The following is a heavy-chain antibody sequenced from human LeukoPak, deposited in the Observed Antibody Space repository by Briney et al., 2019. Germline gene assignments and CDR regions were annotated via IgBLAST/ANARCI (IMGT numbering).Heavy chain of an antibody. CDR3: ARVRCDFRCYYPFDY. V-gene: IGHV3-64*01. CDR2: ISSNGGST. Sequence: PGGSLRLSCAASGFTFRSYAMHWVRQAQGKGLEYVSDISSNGGSTYYANSVKGRFTISRDNSKNSLYLQMGRLTAEDIAVYYCARVRCDFRCYYPFDYWGQGTLVTVSS. CDR1: GFTFRSYA. D-gene: IGHD3-10*01. J-gene: IGHJ4*03.